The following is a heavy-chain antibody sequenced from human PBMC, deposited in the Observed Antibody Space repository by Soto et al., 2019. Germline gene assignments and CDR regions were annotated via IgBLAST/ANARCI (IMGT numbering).Heavy chain of an antibody. J-gene: IGHJ4*02. CDR2: IYHSGST. Sequence: SETLSLTCAVSGGSVSSGGYSWSWIRQPPGKGLEWIGYIYHSGSTYYNPSLKSRVTISVDRSKNQFSLKLSSVTAADTAVYYCARGSYSDYRHFDYWGQGTLVTVSS. CDR3: ARGSYSDYRHFDY. V-gene: IGHV4-30-2*01. D-gene: IGHD5-12*01. CDR1: GGSVSSGGYS.